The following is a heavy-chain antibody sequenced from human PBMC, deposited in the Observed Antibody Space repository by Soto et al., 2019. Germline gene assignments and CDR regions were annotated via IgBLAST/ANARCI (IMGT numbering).Heavy chain of an antibody. CDR1: GFTFSSYG. Sequence: QVQLVESGGGVVQPGRSLRLSCAASGFTFSSYGMHWVRQAPGKGLEWVAVISYDGSNKYYADSVKGRFTISRDNSKNMLYLQMNSLRAEDTAVYYCAKVHNSGGNPRHYFDYWGQGTLVTVSS. CDR3: AKVHNSGGNPRHYFDY. J-gene: IGHJ4*02. CDR2: ISYDGSNK. V-gene: IGHV3-30*18. D-gene: IGHD2-15*01.